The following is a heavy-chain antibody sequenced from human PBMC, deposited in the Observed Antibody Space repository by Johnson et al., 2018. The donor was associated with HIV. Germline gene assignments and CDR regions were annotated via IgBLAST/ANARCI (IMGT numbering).Heavy chain of an antibody. Sequence: QVQLVESGGGLVQPGGSLRLSCAASGFTFSDYYMSWIRQAPGKGLEWVSYISSSGRTIYDADSVKGRFTISRDNAKNSLYLEMNSLKTEDTAVYFCAREGAVAGLGDAFDIWGQGTMVTVSS. CDR2: ISSSGRTI. J-gene: IGHJ3*02. V-gene: IGHV3-11*01. CDR1: GFTFSDYY. CDR3: AREGAVAGLGDAFDI. D-gene: IGHD6-19*01.